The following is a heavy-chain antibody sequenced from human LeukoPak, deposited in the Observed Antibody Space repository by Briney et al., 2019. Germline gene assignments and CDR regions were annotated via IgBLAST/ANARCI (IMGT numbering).Heavy chain of an antibody. CDR3: AKGKAVHCSSTSCYIDY. CDR2: ISGSGGST. D-gene: IGHD2-2*02. J-gene: IGHJ4*02. Sequence: GGSLSLSCAASGFTFSSYAMSWVRQAPGKGQEWVSAISGSGGSTYYADSVKGRFTISRDNSKNTLYLQMNSLRAEDTAVYYCAKGKAVHCSSTSCYIDYWGQGTLVTVSS. CDR1: GFTFSSYA. V-gene: IGHV3-23*01.